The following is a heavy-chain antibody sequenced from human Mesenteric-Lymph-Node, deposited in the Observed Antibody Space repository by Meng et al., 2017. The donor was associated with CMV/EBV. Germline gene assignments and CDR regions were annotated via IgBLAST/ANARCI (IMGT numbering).Heavy chain of an antibody. V-gene: IGHV3-7*01. D-gene: IGHD1-14*01. Sequence: GESLKISCAASGFTFSNYWMSWVRQAPGKGLEWVANIKQDGSEKYYVDSVKGRFTISRDNAKKSLYLQMNSLRAEDTAVYYCARVGIRNSQQYWGQGTLVTVSS. CDR3: ARVGIRNSQQY. CDR1: GFTFSNYW. J-gene: IGHJ4*02. CDR2: IKQDGSEK.